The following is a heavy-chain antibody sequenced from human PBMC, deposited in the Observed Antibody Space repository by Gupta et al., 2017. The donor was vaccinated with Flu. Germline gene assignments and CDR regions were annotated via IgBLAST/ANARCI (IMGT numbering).Heavy chain of an antibody. V-gene: IGHV4-61*02. CDR2: IYANGGT. CDR1: GASISSGNFY. Sequence: QVQLQESGPGLVKPSQTLSLTCTVSGASISSGNFYWGWIRQPAGKGLEWIGRIYANGGTGYKPSSKTRVTISRDTSRNHFSLNMISVTAADTAVYYCAREPTGNWGQGTLVIVSS. J-gene: IGHJ4*02. CDR3: AREPTGN. D-gene: IGHD1-1*01.